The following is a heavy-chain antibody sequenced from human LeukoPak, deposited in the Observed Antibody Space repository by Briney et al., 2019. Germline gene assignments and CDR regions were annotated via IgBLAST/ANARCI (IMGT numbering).Heavy chain of an antibody. J-gene: IGHJ5*02. D-gene: IGHD6-19*01. Sequence: GGSLRLSCAASGFTFSSYSMNWVRQAPGKGLEWVSSISSSSSYIYYADSVKGRFTISKDNAKNSLYLQMNSLRAEDTAVYYCAREGIAVAGTGWFDPWGQGTLVTVSS. V-gene: IGHV3-21*01. CDR1: GFTFSSYS. CDR3: AREGIAVAGTGWFDP. CDR2: ISSSSSYI.